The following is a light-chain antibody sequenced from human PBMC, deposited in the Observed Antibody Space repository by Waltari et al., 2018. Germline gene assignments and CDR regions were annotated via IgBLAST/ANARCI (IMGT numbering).Light chain of an antibody. V-gene: IGKV3-15*01. J-gene: IGKJ1*01. CDR3: QQYNNWPPWT. Sequence: ETVMTQSPATLSVSPGETATLSCRASQTISSNLAWYQQKPGKAPRLLIHGASTRAIGIPDRFSGSGSWTQFTLTISSLQSEDFAVYYCQQYNNWPPWTFGQGTKVEIK. CDR2: GAS. CDR1: QTISSN.